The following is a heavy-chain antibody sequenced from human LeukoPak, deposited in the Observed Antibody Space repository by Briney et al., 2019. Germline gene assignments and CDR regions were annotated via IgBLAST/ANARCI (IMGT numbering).Heavy chain of an antibody. Sequence: GGSLRLSCAASEFTFDNYAMSWVRQAPGKGLEWVSVISGSGYYSYYADSVKGRFTVSRDNSKTTLYLQMNSLRADDTAVYYCAKGGPTASNYFDFRGQGTLVTVSS. D-gene: IGHD1-26*01. CDR2: ISGSGYYS. V-gene: IGHV3-23*01. CDR1: EFTFDNYA. CDR3: AKGGPTASNYFDF. J-gene: IGHJ4*02.